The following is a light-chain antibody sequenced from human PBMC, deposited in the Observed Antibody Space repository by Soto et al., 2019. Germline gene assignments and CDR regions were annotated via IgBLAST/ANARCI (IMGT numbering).Light chain of an antibody. Sequence: QTVVTQEPSFSVSPGGTVTLTCGLSSGSVSTSFYPSWYQQNPGQAPRTLIYTTYTRSSGVPDRFSGSILGNKAALTITGAQADDESDYYCVLYMGSGIWVFGGGTQLTVL. J-gene: IGLJ3*02. CDR2: TTY. CDR1: SGSVSTSFY. CDR3: VLYMGSGIWV. V-gene: IGLV8-61*01.